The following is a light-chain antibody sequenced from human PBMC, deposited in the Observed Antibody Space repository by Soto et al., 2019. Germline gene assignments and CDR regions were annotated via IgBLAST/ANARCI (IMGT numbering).Light chain of an antibody. CDR2: EVS. Sequence: QSALTQPASVSGSPGQSITISYTGTSSDVGSYNLVSWYQQHPGKAPKLMIYEVSKRPSGVSNRFSGSKSGNTASLTISGLQAEDEADYYCCSYAGSSTFFGTGTKVTVL. CDR3: CSYAGSSTF. J-gene: IGLJ1*01. CDR1: SSDVGSYNL. V-gene: IGLV2-23*02.